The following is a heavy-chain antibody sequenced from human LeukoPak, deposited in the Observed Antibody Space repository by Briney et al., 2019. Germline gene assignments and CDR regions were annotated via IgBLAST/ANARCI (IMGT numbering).Heavy chain of an antibody. CDR3: ARRPSAHTGDY. V-gene: IGHV3-21*01. CDR2: ISSSSSYI. CDR1: GFTFSSYS. D-gene: IGHD1-1*01. Sequence: PGGFLRLSCAASGFTFSSYSMNWVRQAPGKGLEWVSSISSSSSYIYYADSVKGRFTISRDNAKNSLYLQMNSLRAEDTAVYYCARRPSAHTGDYWGQGTLVTVSS. J-gene: IGHJ4*02.